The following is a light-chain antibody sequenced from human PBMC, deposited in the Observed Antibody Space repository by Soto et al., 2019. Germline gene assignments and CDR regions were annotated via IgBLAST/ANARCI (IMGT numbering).Light chain of an antibody. Sequence: EIVMTQSPATLSVSPGERATLSCRASQSVGSDLAWYQQKPSQAPRLVIYDIFTRATGVPDRFSGSGSGTDFTLTISRLEPEDFAVYYCQQYGSSGTFGQGTKGDIK. J-gene: IGKJ1*01. V-gene: IGKV3-20*01. CDR2: DIF. CDR1: QSVGSD. CDR3: QQYGSSGT.